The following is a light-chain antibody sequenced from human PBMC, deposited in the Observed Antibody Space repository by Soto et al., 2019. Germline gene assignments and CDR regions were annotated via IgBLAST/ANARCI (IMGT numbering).Light chain of an antibody. CDR1: QTVSTTY. Sequence: DIVLTQSPGTLSLSPGERATLSCRANQTVSTTYLAWYQQKPGQAPRLLIFGASSRATGIPDRFIGSGSGTDFTLTISRLEPEDFAVYYCQQYGSSPTTFGQGTKV. V-gene: IGKV3-20*01. CDR2: GAS. CDR3: QQYGSSPTT. J-gene: IGKJ1*01.